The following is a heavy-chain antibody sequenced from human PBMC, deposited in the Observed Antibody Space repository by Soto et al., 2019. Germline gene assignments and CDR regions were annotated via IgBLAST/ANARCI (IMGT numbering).Heavy chain of an antibody. CDR2: INAGNGNT. V-gene: IGHV1-3*01. CDR3: ARDLNAIVVVVAATPVPGL. CDR1: GYTFTSYA. Sequence: GASVKVSCKASGYTFTSYAMHWVRQAPGQRLEWMGWINAGNGNTKYSQKFQGRVTITRDTSASTAYMELSSLRSEDTAVYYCARDLNAIVVVVAATPVPGLWGQGTLVTVSS. D-gene: IGHD2-15*01. J-gene: IGHJ4*02.